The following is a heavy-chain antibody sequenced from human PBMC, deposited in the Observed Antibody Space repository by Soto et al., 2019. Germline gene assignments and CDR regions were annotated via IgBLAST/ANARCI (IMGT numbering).Heavy chain of an antibody. J-gene: IGHJ6*02. D-gene: IGHD3-10*01. CDR3: ARATITMVRGGRGYGMDV. CDR2: IYYSGST. Sequence: SSETLSLTCTVSGGSISSGGYYWSWIRQHPGKGLEWIGYIYYSGSTYYKPSLKSRVTISVDTSKNQFSLKLSSVTAADTAVYYCARATITMVRGGRGYGMDVWGQGTTVTVSS. V-gene: IGHV4-31*03. CDR1: GGSISSGGYY.